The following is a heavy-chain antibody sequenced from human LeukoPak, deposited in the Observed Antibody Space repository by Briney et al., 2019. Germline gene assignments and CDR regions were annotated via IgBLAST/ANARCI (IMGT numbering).Heavy chain of an antibody. CDR2: IYYSGST. Sequence: SETLSLTCTVSGGSISSSSYYWGWIRQPPGKGLEWIGSIYYSGSTYYNPSLKSRVTISVDTSKNQFSLKLSSVTAADTAVYYCARERDFYDSSGSPSYWGQGTLVIVSS. V-gene: IGHV4-39*07. J-gene: IGHJ4*02. CDR1: GGSISSSSYY. CDR3: ARERDFYDSSGSPSY. D-gene: IGHD3-22*01.